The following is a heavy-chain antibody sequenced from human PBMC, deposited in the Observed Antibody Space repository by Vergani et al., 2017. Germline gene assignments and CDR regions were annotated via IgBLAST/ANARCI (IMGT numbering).Heavy chain of an antibody. V-gene: IGHV4-39*07. CDR2: IYYSGST. CDR1: GGSISSSSYY. D-gene: IGHD3-22*01. J-gene: IGHJ5*02. CDR3: ARVQEAYYDSSGYEGWFDP. Sequence: QLQLQESGPGLVKPSETLSLTCTVSGGSISSSSYYWGWIRQPPGKGLEWIGSIYYSGSTYYNPSLKSRVTISVDTSKNQFSLKLSSVTAADTAVYYCARVQEAYYDSSGYEGWFDPWGQGTLVTVSS.